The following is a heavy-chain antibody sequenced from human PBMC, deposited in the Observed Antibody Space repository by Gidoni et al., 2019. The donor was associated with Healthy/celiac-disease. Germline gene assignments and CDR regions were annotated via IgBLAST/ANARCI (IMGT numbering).Heavy chain of an antibody. J-gene: IGHJ6*02. D-gene: IGHD3-10*01. CDR3: AKSILWFGELPLYYYGMDV. V-gene: IGHV3-30*18. CDR1: GFTFSSYG. CDR2: ISYDGSNK. Sequence: QVQLVESGGGVVQPGGSMRLSCAASGFTFSSYGLHWVRQAPGKGLEWVAVISYDGSNKYYADPVKGRFTISRDNSKNTLYLQMNSLRAEDTAVYYCAKSILWFGELPLYYYGMDVWGQGTTVTVSS.